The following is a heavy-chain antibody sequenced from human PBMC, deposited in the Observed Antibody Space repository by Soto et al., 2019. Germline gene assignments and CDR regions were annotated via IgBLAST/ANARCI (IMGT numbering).Heavy chain of an antibody. CDR3: VKERYAQLWLEDYGMDV. CDR2: ISYDGTDK. Sequence: GSLRLSCVASGFTLSSYGIHWVRQAPGKGLEWVALISYDGTDKYYEDSVKGRFTISRDNSKNTLYLQMSRLGPEDTAVYYCVKERYAQLWLEDYGMDVWGQGTTVTVSS. J-gene: IGHJ6*02. D-gene: IGHD5-18*01. V-gene: IGHV3-30*18. CDR1: GFTLSSYG.